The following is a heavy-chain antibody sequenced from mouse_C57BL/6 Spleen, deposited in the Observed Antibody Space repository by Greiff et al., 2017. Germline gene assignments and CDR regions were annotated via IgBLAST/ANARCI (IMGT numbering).Heavy chain of an antibody. V-gene: IGHV2-9-1*01. D-gene: IGHD1-1*01. CDR2: IWTGGGT. CDR3: ARMVYYGSSYWYFDV. CDR1: GFSLTSYA. J-gene: IGHJ1*03. Sequence: VQVVESGPGLVAPSQSLSITCTVSGFSLTSYAISWVRQPPGKGLEWLGVIWTGGGTNYNSALKSRLSISKDNSKSQVFLKMNSLQTDDTARYYCARMVYYGSSYWYFDVWGTGTTVTVSS.